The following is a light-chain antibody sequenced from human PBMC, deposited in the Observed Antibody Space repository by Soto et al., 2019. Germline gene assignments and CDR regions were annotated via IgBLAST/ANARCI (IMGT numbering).Light chain of an antibody. CDR1: SSNIGSKY. Sequence: QSVLTQPPSASGTPGQRATISCSGSSSNIGSKYVYWYQQLPGTAPELLVYSNNQRPSGVPDRFSGSKSGTSASLAISGLRSEDEADYYCEAWDDSLSGYVFGTGTKVTVL. J-gene: IGLJ1*01. CDR2: SNN. V-gene: IGLV1-47*02. CDR3: EAWDDSLSGYV.